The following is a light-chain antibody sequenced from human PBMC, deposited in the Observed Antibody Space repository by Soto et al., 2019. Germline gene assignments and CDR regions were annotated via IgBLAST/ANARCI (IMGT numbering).Light chain of an antibody. CDR1: SSDDGGYNY. CDR3: NSYTTSSTWV. Sequence: QSALTQPASVSGSPGQSITISCTGTSSDDGGYNYVSWFQQHPGKAPKLMIYEVSSRPSGVSNRFSGSKSGNTASLTISGLQTEDEADYYCNSYTTSSTWVFGGGTKLTVL. CDR2: EVS. J-gene: IGLJ3*02. V-gene: IGLV2-14*01.